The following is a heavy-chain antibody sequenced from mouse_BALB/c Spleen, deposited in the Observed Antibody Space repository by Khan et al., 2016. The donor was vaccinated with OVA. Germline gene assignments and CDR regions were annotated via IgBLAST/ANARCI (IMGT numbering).Heavy chain of an antibody. J-gene: IGHJ4*01. CDR2: INPRSSYT. CDR1: GYTFTSNT. V-gene: IGHV1-4*01. CDR3: ARRTTDYAMDY. D-gene: IGHD2-14*01. Sequence: VQLQESGAELARPGASVKMSCKASGYTFTSNTMHWVKQRPGQGLEWIGYINPRSSYTNYNQKFKDKATLTADKSSSTAYMQLSSLTSEDSAVYYCARRTTDYAMDYWGQGTSVTVSS.